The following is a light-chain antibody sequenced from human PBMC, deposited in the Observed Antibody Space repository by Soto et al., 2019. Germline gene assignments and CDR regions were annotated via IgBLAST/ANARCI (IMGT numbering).Light chain of an antibody. CDR3: QQYATSPIT. CDR2: GAS. V-gene: IGKV3-20*01. J-gene: IGKJ5*01. Sequence: ENVLTQSPGTLSLSPGEGATLSCRANQSVSNSNLAWHQQTPGQGPRLLIYGASSRAAGIPDRFSGSGSGTDFTLTISRLEPEDFAVYYCQQYATSPITFGQGTRLEIK. CDR1: QSVSNSN.